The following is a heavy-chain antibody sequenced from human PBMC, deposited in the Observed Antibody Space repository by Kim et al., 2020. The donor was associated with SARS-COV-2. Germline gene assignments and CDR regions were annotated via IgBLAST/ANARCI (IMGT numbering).Heavy chain of an antibody. Sequence: SETLSLTCSVSGGSISSSSYYWGWIRHPPGKGLEWIGSIYYSGSTSYNPSLKSRVTISVDTSKNQFSLELSSVTAADTAIYYCARAEYFDWFFDYWSQGTLVTVSS. D-gene: IGHD3-9*01. V-gene: IGHV4-39*07. CDR2: IYYSGST. CDR1: GGSISSSSYY. J-gene: IGHJ4*02. CDR3: ARAEYFDWFFDY.